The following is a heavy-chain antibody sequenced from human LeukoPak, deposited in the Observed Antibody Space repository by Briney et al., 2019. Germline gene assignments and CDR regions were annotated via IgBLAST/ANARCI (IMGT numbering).Heavy chain of an antibody. Sequence: SGTLSLTCAVSGGSISSNNWWNWVRQTPGKGLEWIGEVYHSGSTNYNPSLKSRVTISVDKSKNQFSLKLSSVTAADTAVYYCARGGYDYVWGSYRYLGNFDYWGQGTLVTVSS. J-gene: IGHJ4*02. D-gene: IGHD3-16*02. CDR2: VYHSGST. V-gene: IGHV4-4*02. CDR1: GGSISSNNW. CDR3: ARGGYDYVWGSYRYLGNFDY.